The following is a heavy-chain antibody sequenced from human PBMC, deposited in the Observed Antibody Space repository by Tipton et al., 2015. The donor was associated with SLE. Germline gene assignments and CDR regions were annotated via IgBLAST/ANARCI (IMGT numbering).Heavy chain of an antibody. D-gene: IGHD3-3*01. Sequence: SLRLSCVASGFTFSNYAMSWVRQAPGKGLEWISAITGSGDRTYYKDSVKGRFTISRDNSKDPLYLQMNALRAEDTAVYYCARSPVDYWNGYSAWGQGTLVAVSS. CDR3: ARSPVDYWNGYSA. J-gene: IGHJ4*02. CDR1: GFTFSNYA. V-gene: IGHV3-23*01. CDR2: ITGSGDRT.